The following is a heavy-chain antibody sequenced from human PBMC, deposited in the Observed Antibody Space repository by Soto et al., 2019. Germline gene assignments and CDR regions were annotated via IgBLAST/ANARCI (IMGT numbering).Heavy chain of an antibody. J-gene: IGHJ6*02. CDR1: GGTFSSYA. Sequence: SVKVSCKASGGTFSSYAISWVRQAPGQGLEWMGGIIPIFGTANYAQKFQGRVTITADESTSTAYMELSSLRSEDTAVYYCARDLELNRYSCGIDFWGQGTTVPGSS. D-gene: IGHD1-7*01. CDR2: IIPIFGTA. V-gene: IGHV1-69*13. CDR3: ARDLELNRYSCGIDF.